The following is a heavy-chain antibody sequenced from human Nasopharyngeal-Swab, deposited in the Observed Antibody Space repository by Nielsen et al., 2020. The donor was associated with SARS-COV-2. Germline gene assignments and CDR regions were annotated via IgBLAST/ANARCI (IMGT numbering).Heavy chain of an antibody. CDR2: INPTGGST. CDR3: ARGPPGYCSSTSCSYYYYYMDV. J-gene: IGHJ6*03. V-gene: IGHV1-46*01. Sequence: ASVKVSCKASGYIFTSYYMHWVRQAPGQGLEWMGIINPTGGSTSYAQKFQGRVTMTRDTSTSTVYMELSSLISEDAAVYYCARGPPGYCSSTSCSYYYYYMDVWGKGTTVTVSS. D-gene: IGHD2-2*03. CDR1: GYIFTSYY.